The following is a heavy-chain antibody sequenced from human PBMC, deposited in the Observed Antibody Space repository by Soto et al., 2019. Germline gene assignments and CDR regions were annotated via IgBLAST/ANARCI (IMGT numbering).Heavy chain of an antibody. CDR1: GFTFSNYG. J-gene: IGHJ6*02. Sequence: QVQLVESGGGVVQPGRSLRLSCAASGFTFSNYGMHWVRQAPGKGLEWVAVIWYDGSNKDYAASVKGRFTISRDNSKNTLYLQMNSLRAEDTAVYFCARDEGPSRITICGMITINRDYFGMDVWGQGTTVTVSS. CDR3: ARDEGPSRITICGMITINRDYFGMDV. V-gene: IGHV3-33*01. D-gene: IGHD3-3*01. CDR2: IWYDGSNK.